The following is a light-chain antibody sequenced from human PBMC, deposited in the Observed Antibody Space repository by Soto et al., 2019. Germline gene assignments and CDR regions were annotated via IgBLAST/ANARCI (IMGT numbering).Light chain of an antibody. J-gene: IGLJ1*01. Sequence: QSVLTQPASVSGSPGQSITISCTGTSSDVGVYDLVSWYQQHPGKAPKLIIYEGSKRPSGISNRFSGSKSGSTASLTISGLQAEDEADYYCCSYAVVSTYVFGTGTKVTVL. CDR1: SSDVGVYDL. V-gene: IGLV2-23*01. CDR3: CSYAVVSTYV. CDR2: EGS.